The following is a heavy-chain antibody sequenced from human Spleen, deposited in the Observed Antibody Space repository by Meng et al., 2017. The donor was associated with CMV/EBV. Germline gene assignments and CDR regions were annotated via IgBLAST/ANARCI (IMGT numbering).Heavy chain of an antibody. D-gene: IGHD3-3*01. J-gene: IGHJ4*02. Sequence: GGSLRLSCAASGFIFSNFYMTWVRLAPGKGLEWVSSISSSTYIYYADSVKGRFTISRDNAKNSLYLQMNSLRAEDTAVYYCARGDFTIFGVVTGWGQGTLVTVSS. CDR3: ARGDFTIFGVVTG. V-gene: IGHV3-69-1*01. CDR2: ISSSTYI. CDR1: GFIFSNFY.